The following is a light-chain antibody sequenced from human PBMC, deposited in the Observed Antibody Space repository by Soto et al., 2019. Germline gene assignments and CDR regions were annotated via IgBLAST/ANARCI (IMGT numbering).Light chain of an antibody. CDR2: EVT. V-gene: IGLV2-8*01. Sequence: QSVLTQPPSVSAAPGQKVTISCSGSSSNIGNNYVSWYQQHPGKAPKLVIYEVTKRPSGVPDRFAGSKSGNTASLTVSGLQAEDEADYYCGSHAGNSNLVFGGGTKLTVL. CDR3: GSHAGNSNLV. J-gene: IGLJ3*02. CDR1: SSNIGNNY.